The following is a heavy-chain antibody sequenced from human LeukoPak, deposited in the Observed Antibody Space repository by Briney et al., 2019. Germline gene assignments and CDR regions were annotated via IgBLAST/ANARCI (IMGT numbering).Heavy chain of an antibody. J-gene: IGHJ5*02. D-gene: IGHD3-16*02. CDR3: ARLREDYVWGSYRFDKYNWFDP. Sequence: VASVKVSCKASGYTFTSYGISWVRQAPGQGLEWMGWISAYNGNTNYAQKLQGRVTMTTDTSTSTAYMELRSLRSDDTAVYYCARLREDYVWGSYRFDKYNWFDPWGQGTLVTVSS. CDR2: ISAYNGNT. V-gene: IGHV1-18*01. CDR1: GYTFTSYG.